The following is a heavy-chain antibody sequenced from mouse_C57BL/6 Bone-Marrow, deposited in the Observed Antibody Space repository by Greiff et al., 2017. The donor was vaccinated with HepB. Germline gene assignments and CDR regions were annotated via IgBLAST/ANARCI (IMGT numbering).Heavy chain of an antibody. CDR3: ARYAYDSRTGAMDD. D-gene: IGHD1-1*01. Sequence: QVQLKQSGPELVKPGASVKISCKASGYAFSSSWMNWVKQRPGKGLEWIGRIYPGDGDTNYNGKFKGKATLTADKYSSTAYMQHSSLPSEDSAVYFCARYAYDSRTGAMDDWGKGTSVTVSS. CDR2: IYPGDGDT. J-gene: IGHJ4*01. V-gene: IGHV1-82*01. CDR1: GYAFSSSW.